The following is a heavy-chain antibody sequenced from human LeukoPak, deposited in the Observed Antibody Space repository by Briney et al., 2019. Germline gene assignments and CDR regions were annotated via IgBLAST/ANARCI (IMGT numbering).Heavy chain of an antibody. CDR2: ISTSSIYI. CDR1: GFIFSSYS. D-gene: IGHD4-23*01. Sequence: GGSLRLSCAVSGFIFSSYSMNWVRQAPGKGLEWVSSISTSSIYIYYADSVKGRFTISRDNAKNSLYLQMNSLRAEDTAVYYCARGQDTVVTSRDAFDIWGQGTMVTVSS. J-gene: IGHJ3*02. V-gene: IGHV3-21*01. CDR3: ARGQDTVVTSRDAFDI.